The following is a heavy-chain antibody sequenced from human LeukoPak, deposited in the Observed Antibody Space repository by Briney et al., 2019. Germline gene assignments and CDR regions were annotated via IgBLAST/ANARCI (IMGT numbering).Heavy chain of an antibody. CDR3: ATYRQVLLPFES. Sequence: GGSLRLSCEASGFTFSTFAMIRVRQPPGKGLEWVSSIFPSGGEIHYADSVRGRFTISRDNPKSTLSLQMNSLRAEDTAIYYCATYRQVLLPFESWGQGTLVTVSS. V-gene: IGHV3-23*01. D-gene: IGHD2-8*02. CDR2: IFPSGGEI. CDR1: GFTFSTFA. J-gene: IGHJ4*02.